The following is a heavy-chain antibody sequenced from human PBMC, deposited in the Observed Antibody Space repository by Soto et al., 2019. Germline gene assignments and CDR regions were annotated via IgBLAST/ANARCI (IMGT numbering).Heavy chain of an antibody. D-gene: IGHD1-1*01. J-gene: IGHJ4*02. CDR3: VRGDNWNDEASDY. V-gene: IGHV3-33*01. CDR1: GFMFSNPG. CDR2: IWSDGTNK. Sequence: QVQLVESGGGVVQPGESLRLSCAASGFMFSNPGMHWFRQSPGKGMEWVAVIWSDGTNKYYAYSVKGRFTISRDNSKNRVYLRVHSLRAEDTAVYYCVRGDNWNDEASDYWGQGTLVTVSS.